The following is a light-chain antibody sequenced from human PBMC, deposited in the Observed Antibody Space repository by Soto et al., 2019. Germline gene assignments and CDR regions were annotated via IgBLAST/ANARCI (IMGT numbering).Light chain of an antibody. CDR3: QHYGSLSWT. Sequence: DIVLTQSPGTLSLSPGARATLSCRARQSVSSGYLAWYQQKPGQAPRLLIYGASSRATGIPDRFSGSGSGTDFTLTISRLEPEDFAVYYCQHYGSLSWTFGQGTKVDIK. CDR1: QSVSSGY. V-gene: IGKV3-20*01. J-gene: IGKJ1*01. CDR2: GAS.